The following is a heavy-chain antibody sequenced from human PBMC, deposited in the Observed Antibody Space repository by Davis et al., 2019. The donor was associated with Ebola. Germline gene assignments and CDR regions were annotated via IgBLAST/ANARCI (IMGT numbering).Heavy chain of an antibody. J-gene: IGHJ5*02. V-gene: IGHV3-48*02. D-gene: IGHD1-1*01. Sequence: PSGTLTLSCAASGVPFSDFSMNWVRQAPGKALEWISYITTGSNAIYYADSVKGRFTVYRDNVKNSLFLQMNSLRDEDLAVYYCARYYNFAFDLWGHGAPVTVSS. CDR3: ARYYNFAFDL. CDR1: GVPFSDFS. CDR2: ITTGSNAI.